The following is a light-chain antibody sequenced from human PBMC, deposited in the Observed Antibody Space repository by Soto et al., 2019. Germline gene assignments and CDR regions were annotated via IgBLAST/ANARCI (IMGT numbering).Light chain of an antibody. Sequence: QSVLTQPPSVSGAPGQRVTISCTGSSSNIGAGYDVHWYQQLPGTAPKLLIYGNSNRPSGVPDRFSGSKSGTSASLAITGLQAEDDADYYCQSYDSSLSGCYVFGTGTKVTV. V-gene: IGLV1-40*01. J-gene: IGLJ1*01. CDR2: GNS. CDR3: QSYDSSLSGCYV. CDR1: SSNIGAGYD.